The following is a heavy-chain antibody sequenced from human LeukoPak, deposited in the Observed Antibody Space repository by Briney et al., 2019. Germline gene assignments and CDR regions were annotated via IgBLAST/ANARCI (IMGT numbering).Heavy chain of an antibody. V-gene: IGHV4-61*02. CDR1: GGSIGSGSYY. D-gene: IGHD2-15*01. CDR2: IYTSGST. CDR3: ARDCSGGSCYSGVGVDP. J-gene: IGHJ5*02. Sequence: SETLSLTCTVSGGSIGSGSYYWSWIRQPAGKGLEWIGRIYTSGSTNYNPSLKSRVTISVDTSKNQFSLKLSSVTAADTAVYYCARDCSGGSCYSGVGVDPWGQGTLVTVSS.